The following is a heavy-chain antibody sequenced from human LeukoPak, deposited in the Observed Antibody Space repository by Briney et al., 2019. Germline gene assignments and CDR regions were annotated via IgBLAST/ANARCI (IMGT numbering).Heavy chain of an antibody. CDR2: IYYNGST. CDR1: GDSTSNYY. J-gene: IGHJ4*02. Sequence: ASETLSLTCTVSGDSTSNYYWSWIQQPPGKGLEWIGYIYYNGSTNYNPSLKSRVTISVDTSKNQFSLKLSSVTAADTAVYYCARAEVAATPDYWGQGTLVTVSS. D-gene: IGHD2-15*01. V-gene: IGHV4-59*01. CDR3: ARAEVAATPDY.